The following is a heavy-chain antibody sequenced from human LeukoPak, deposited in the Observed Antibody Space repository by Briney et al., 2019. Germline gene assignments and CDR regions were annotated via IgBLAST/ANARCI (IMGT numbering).Heavy chain of an antibody. J-gene: IGHJ5*02. Sequence: GGSLRLSCAASGLTFSSYAMHWVRQAPGKGLEWVAVISYDGSNKYYADSVKGRFTISRDNSKNTLYLQMNSLRAEDTAVYYCAKDRWGVNWFDPWGQGTLVTVSS. CDR3: AKDRWGVNWFDP. CDR1: GLTFSSYA. V-gene: IGHV3-30-3*01. CDR2: ISYDGSNK. D-gene: IGHD3-10*01.